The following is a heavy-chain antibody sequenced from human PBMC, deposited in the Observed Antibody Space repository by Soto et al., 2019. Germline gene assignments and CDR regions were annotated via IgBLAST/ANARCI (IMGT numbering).Heavy chain of an antibody. D-gene: IGHD3-10*01. J-gene: IGHJ6*02. CDR2: ISPIFGTA. CDR1: GGTFSSYA. CDR3: ASYGSGSYYYYYYCGRDV. V-gene: IGHV1-69*01. Sequence: QVQLVQSGAEVKKPGSSVKVSCKASGGTFSSYAISWVRQAPGQGLEWMGGISPIFGTANYAQKFQGRVTITADESTRTAYRELSSLRSEDTAVYYCASYGSGSYYYYYYCGRDVWGQGTTVTVSS.